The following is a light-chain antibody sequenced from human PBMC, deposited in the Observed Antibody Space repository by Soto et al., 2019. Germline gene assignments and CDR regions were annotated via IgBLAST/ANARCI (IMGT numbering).Light chain of an antibody. CDR2: KAS. CDR1: QSISSW. CDR3: QQYNSYWT. Sequence: DIQMTQSPSTLSASVGDRVTITCRAGQSISSWLAWYQQKPGKAPKLLIYKASSLEFGVPSRFSGSGSGTEFTLTISSLQPDDFATYYCQQYNSYWTFGQGTKVEIK. J-gene: IGKJ1*01. V-gene: IGKV1-5*03.